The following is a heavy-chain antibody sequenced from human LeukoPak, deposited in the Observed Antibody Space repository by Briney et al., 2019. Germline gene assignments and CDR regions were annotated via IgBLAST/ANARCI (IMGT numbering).Heavy chain of an antibody. CDR1: GGSISSRNYY. J-gene: IGHJ6*03. CDR2: IYCTETT. V-gene: IGHV4-39*01. Sequence: SETLSLTCTVSGGSISSRNYYWGWVRQSPGKGLEWVGSIYCTETTYYNPSLESRVTISVDASKNQFSLKLRSVTAADTAQYYCARQISDYYYYYMDVWGTGTTVTVSS. CDR3: ARQISDYYYYYMDV. D-gene: IGHD6-19*01.